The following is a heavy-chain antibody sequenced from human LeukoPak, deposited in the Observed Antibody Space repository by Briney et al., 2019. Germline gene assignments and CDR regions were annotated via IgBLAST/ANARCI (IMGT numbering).Heavy chain of an antibody. CDR1: GGSISGYY. J-gene: IGHJ4*02. D-gene: IGHD5-18*01. V-gene: IGHV4-59*08. CDR2: IYYTGST. CDR3: ARAVDTAMVTGYYFDY. Sequence: SETLSLTCTVSGGSISGYYWTWVRQPPGKGLEWVGYIYYTGSTNYTPSLKSRVTISVDTSKNQFSLKLSSVTAADTAVYYCARAVDTAMVTGYYFDYWGQGTLVTVSS.